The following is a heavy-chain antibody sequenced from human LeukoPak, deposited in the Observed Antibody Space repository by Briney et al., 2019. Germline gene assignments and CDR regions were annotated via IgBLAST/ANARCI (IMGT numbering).Heavy chain of an antibody. V-gene: IGHV3-15*01. D-gene: IGHD2-2*01. J-gene: IGHJ6*03. CDR3: TTPQEAVVPAALGYYYYYMDV. CDR1: GFTFSNAW. Sequence: GGSLRLSCAASGFTFSNAWMSWVRQAPGKGLEWVGRIKSKTDGGTTDYAAPVKGRFTISRDDSKNTLYLQMNSLKTEDTAVYYCTTPQEAVVPAALGYYYYYMDVWGKGTTVTVSS. CDR2: IKSKTDGGTT.